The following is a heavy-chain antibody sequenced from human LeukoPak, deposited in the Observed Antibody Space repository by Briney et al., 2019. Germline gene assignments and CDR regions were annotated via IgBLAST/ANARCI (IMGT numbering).Heavy chain of an antibody. Sequence: PGGSLRLSCAASGFTFSSYIMHWVRQAPGKGLEWVAVMSYDGSNKYYADSVKGRFTISRDNSKNTLYLQMNSLRAEDTAVYYCAKQSLADCIRCPFDSWGQGTLVTVSS. CDR3: AKQSLADCIRCPFDS. CDR1: GFTFSSYI. D-gene: IGHD2-15*01. J-gene: IGHJ4*02. V-gene: IGHV3-30*18. CDR2: MSYDGSNK.